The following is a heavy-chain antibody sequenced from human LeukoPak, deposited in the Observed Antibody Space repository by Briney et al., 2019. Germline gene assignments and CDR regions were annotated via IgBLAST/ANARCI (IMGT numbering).Heavy chain of an antibody. Sequence: GGSLRLSCSASGFTFSSYALHWVRQAPGKGLEHVTTISSSGGSTYYADSVKGRFTISRDNSKNTLYLQVSSLRAEDTAVYYCVRGAYIGMYYELRANFDYVGQGTLVPVSS. D-gene: IGHD1-26*01. J-gene: IGHJ4*02. CDR1: GFTFSSYA. CDR3: VRGAYIGMYYELRANFDY. V-gene: IGHV3-64D*09. CDR2: ISSSGGST.